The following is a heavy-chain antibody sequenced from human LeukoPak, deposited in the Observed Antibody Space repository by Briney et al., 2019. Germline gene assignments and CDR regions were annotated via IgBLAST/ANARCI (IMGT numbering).Heavy chain of an antibody. CDR3: ARVSSGSYWGDYYYGMDV. Sequence: GGSLRLSCAASGFTFSSYAMSWVRQAPGKGLEWVAVISYDGSNKYYADSVKGRFTISRDNAKNSLYLQMNSLRAEDTAVYYCARVSSGSYWGDYYYGMDVWGQGTTVTVSS. CDR1: GFTFSSYA. V-gene: IGHV3-30-3*01. J-gene: IGHJ6*02. D-gene: IGHD1-26*01. CDR2: ISYDGSNK.